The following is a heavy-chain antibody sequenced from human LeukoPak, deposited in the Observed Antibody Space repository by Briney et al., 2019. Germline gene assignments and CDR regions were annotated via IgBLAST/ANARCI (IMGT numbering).Heavy chain of an antibody. V-gene: IGHV3-48*03. D-gene: IGHD3-10*02. Sequence: GGALRLSCAASGLTFSSYEMNWVRQAPGKGLEWVSYISSSGSTIYYADSVKGRFTISRDNAKNSLYLQMNSLRAEDTAVYYCAELGITMIGGVWGKGTTVTISS. CDR3: AELGITMIGGV. CDR1: GLTFSSYE. CDR2: ISSSGSTI. J-gene: IGHJ6*04.